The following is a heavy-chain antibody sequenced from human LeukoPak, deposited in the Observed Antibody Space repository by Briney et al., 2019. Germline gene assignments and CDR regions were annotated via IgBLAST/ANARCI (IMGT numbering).Heavy chain of an antibody. J-gene: IGHJ4*02. CDR2: IYPGDSDT. D-gene: IGHD4-17*01. V-gene: IGHV5-51*01. Sequence: GESLKISCKGSGYSFANYWIGWVRQMPGKGLEWMGFIYPGDSDTRYSPSFQGQATLSADKSINTAYLQWSSLRASDTAMYFCATKLHGDYFDYWGQGSLVTVSS. CDR3: ATKLHGDYFDY. CDR1: GYSFANYW.